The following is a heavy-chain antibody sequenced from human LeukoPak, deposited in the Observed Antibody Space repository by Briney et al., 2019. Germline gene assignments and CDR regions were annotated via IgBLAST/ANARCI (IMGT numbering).Heavy chain of an antibody. CDR3: ARGRVVRGIDWFDP. CDR2: INHSGST. CDR1: GGSFSGYY. J-gene: IGHJ5*02. Sequence: SETLSLTCAVSGGSFSGYYWSWIRQPPGKGLDWIGEINHSGSTKYNPSLKSRVTISVDTSKNQFSLKLSSVTAADTAVYYWARGRVVRGIDWFDPWGQGTLVTVSS. V-gene: IGHV4-34*01. D-gene: IGHD3-10*01.